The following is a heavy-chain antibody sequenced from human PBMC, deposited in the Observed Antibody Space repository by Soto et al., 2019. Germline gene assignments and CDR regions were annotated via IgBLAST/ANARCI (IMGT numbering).Heavy chain of an antibody. Sequence: ASVKVSCKASGYTFTGHYIHWVRQAPEQGPEWMGEIGPESGATRYAQKFQGRVTMTRDMSITTVYIELNILSPDDTAVYDCGRGRSGQIVVFYWGQGTPVTVSS. V-gene: IGHV1-2*02. CDR2: IGPESGAT. J-gene: IGHJ4*02. D-gene: IGHD5-12*01. CDR3: GRGRSGQIVVFY. CDR1: GYTFTGHY.